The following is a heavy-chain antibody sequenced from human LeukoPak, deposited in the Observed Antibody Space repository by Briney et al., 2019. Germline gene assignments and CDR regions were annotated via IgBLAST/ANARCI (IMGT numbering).Heavy chain of an antibody. V-gene: IGHV3-48*03. D-gene: IGHD3-16*01. CDR2: ISSSGSTI. CDR1: GFNFSSYE. J-gene: IGHJ4*02. CDR3: ARSRYDYIWGIDY. Sequence: GGSLRLSCAASGFNFSSYEMNWVRQAPGKGLEWVSYISSSGSTIYYADSVKGRFTISRDNAKNTLYLQMNSLRDEDTAVFYCARSRYDYIWGIDYWGQGTLVTISS.